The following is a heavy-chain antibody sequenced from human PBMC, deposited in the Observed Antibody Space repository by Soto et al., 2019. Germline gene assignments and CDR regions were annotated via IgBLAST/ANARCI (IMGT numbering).Heavy chain of an antibody. J-gene: IGHJ4*02. CDR1: GYNFGNFA. CDR2: IIPIFPTI. CDR3: ARDGSSADYGH. Sequence: SVKVSCKISGYNFGNFAIHWVRQALGQGLEWMGGIIPIFPTINYAQTFKGRVIITADESTSTAYMELISLTSEDTAVYYCARDGSSADYGHWGQGTLVTVSS. D-gene: IGHD3-16*01. V-gene: IGHV1-69*13.